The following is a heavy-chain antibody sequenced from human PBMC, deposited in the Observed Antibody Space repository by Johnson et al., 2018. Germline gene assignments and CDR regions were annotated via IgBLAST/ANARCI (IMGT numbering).Heavy chain of an antibody. J-gene: IGHJ3*02. CDR1: GFNFRAYG. CDR3: AKDYYDSSGSQPFDT. CDR2: ISYDESET. Sequence: VQLVESGGGVVQPGRSLRLSCAASGFNFRAYGMNWVRQAPGKGLQWVALISYDESETFYSDSVKGRFTVSRDNSKDTLYLQMNRLRVEDTAVYYCAKDYYDSSGSQPFDTWGQGTMVTVSS. D-gene: IGHD3-22*01. V-gene: IGHV3-30*18.